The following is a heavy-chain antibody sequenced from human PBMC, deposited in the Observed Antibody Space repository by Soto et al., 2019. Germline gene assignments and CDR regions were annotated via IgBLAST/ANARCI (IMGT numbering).Heavy chain of an antibody. CDR1: GFTFSSYA. D-gene: IGHD6-19*01. CDR2: ITGSGGYT. Sequence: LRLSCAASGFTFSSYAMSWVRQAPGKGLEWVSAITGSGGYTYYADSVKGRFTISRDKSKNTVYLQMNSLRAEDTATYYCAKGSRYSSGWYYFDYWGQGTLVTVS. J-gene: IGHJ4*02. V-gene: IGHV3-23*01. CDR3: AKGSRYSSGWYYFDY.